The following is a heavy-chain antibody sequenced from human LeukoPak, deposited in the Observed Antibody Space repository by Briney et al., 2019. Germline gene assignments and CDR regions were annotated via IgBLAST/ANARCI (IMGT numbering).Heavy chain of an antibody. Sequence: GASVKVSCKASGYTLTTYGISWVRQAPGQGLEWMGWISIYNGNTTYAQKLQGRVTMTTDTSTTTAYMELRSLRSDDTAVYYCATCSGGSCYPNWFDPWGQGTLVTVSS. CDR3: ATCSGGSCYPNWFDP. J-gene: IGHJ5*02. CDR2: ISIYNGNT. V-gene: IGHV1-18*01. CDR1: GYTLTTYG. D-gene: IGHD2-15*01.